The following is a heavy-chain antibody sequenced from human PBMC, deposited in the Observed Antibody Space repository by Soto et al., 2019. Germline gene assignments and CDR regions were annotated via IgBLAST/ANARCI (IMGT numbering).Heavy chain of an antibody. Sequence: KTSETLSLTCTVSGAALSSGGYFYTWVRQPPGKGLEWLGYIYYGGGTNYNPSLKSRVTISLDKSKSQFSLRLISGTAADTAVYYCTREQSDDNYFDPWGQGTLVTVSS. V-gene: IGHV4-61*08. CDR2: IYYGGGT. CDR1: GAALSSGGYF. D-gene: IGHD6-19*01. J-gene: IGHJ5*02. CDR3: TREQSDDNYFDP.